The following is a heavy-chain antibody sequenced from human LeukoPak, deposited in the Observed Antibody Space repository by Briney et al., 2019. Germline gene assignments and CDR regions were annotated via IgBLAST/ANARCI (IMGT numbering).Heavy chain of an antibody. CDR1: GYTFTGYY. CDR2: INPNSGGT. CDR3: AVKDTAMNYYYYYMDV. V-gene: IGHV1-2*02. D-gene: IGHD5-18*01. Sequence: GASVKVSCKASGYTFTGYYMHWVRQAPGQGLEWMGWINPNSGGTNYAQKFQGRVTMTRDTSISTAYMELSRLRSDDTAVYYCAVKDTAMNYYYYYMDVWGKGTTVTVSS. J-gene: IGHJ6*03.